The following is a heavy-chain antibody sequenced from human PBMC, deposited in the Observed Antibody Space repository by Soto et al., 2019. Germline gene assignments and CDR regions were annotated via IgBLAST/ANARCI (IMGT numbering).Heavy chain of an antibody. Sequence: GGSLRLSCAASGFTFSSYAMSWVRQAPGKGLEWVSAISGSGGSTYYADSVKGRFTISRDNSKNTLYLQMNSLRSEDTAVYYCARALDYYDSSGYDYWGQGTLVTVSS. D-gene: IGHD3-22*01. CDR3: ARALDYYDSSGYDY. V-gene: IGHV3-23*01. CDR1: GFTFSSYA. J-gene: IGHJ4*02. CDR2: ISGSGGST.